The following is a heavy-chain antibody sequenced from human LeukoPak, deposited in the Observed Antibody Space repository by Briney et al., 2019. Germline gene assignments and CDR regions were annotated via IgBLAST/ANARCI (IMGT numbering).Heavy chain of an antibody. CDR3: ARAPIIDF. CDR2: IKEDGSEK. Sequence: QSGGSLRLSCAASRFTFNNFWMSWVRQIPGKGLEWVASIKEDGSEKYYVDSVKGRFTISRDNAKNSLYLQMNSLRAEDTAVYYCARAPIIDFWGKGTTVTVSS. J-gene: IGHJ6*03. CDR1: RFTFNNFW. V-gene: IGHV3-7*04.